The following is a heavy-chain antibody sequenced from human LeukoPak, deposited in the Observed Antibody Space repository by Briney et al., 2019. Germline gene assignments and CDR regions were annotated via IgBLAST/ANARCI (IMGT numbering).Heavy chain of an antibody. CDR3: AGGGSGWYKYFDY. V-gene: IGHV4-34*01. J-gene: IGHJ4*02. CDR2: INHSGST. D-gene: IGHD6-19*01. CDR1: GGSFSGYY. Sequence: KTSETLSLTCAVYGGSFSGYYWSWIRQPPGKGLEWIGEINHSGSTNYNPSLKSRVTISVDTSKNQFSLKLSSVTAADTAVYYCAGGGSGWYKYFDYWGQGTLVTVSS.